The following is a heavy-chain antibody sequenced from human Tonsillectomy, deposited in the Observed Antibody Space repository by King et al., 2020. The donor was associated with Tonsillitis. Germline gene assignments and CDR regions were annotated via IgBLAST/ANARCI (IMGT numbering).Heavy chain of an antibody. CDR1: GYTFTVYY. V-gene: IGHV1-2*02. D-gene: IGHD6-19*01. CDR3: ARGVIVEQWLVRVLVLFVY. J-gene: IGHJ4*02. CDR2: INPNSGGT. Sequence: VQLVQSGAEVKKPGASVKVSCKASGYTFTVYYMHWVRQAPGQGLEWMGWINPNSGGTNYAQKFQGRVTMTRDTSISTAYMELSRLRSDDTAVYYCARGVIVEQWLVRVLVLFVYWGQGTLVTVSS.